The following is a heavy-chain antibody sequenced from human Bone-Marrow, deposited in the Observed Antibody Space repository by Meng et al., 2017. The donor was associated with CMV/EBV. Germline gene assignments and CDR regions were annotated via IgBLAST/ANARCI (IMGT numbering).Heavy chain of an antibody. Sequence: GESLKIYCAVSGFTFRSYGMNWVRQAPGKGLEWVAVISYDGSNKYYADSVKGRFTISRDNSKNTLYLQMNSLRPEDTAVYYCAKDPGRVGAPVVDYWGQGTLVTVSS. D-gene: IGHD2-21*01. CDR2: ISYDGSNK. V-gene: IGHV3-30*19. CDR3: AKDPGRVGAPVVDY. J-gene: IGHJ4*02. CDR1: GFTFRSYG.